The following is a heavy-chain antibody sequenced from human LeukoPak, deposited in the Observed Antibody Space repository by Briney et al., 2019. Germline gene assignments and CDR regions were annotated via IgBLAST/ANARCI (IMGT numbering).Heavy chain of an antibody. J-gene: IGHJ6*02. CDR3: ARATNFYYYYGMDV. CDR2: INPSSGAT. D-gene: IGHD1-26*01. CDR1: GYTFTSYY. Sequence: ASVKVSCKASGYTFTSYYIHWVRQAPGQGLEWMGIINPSSGATNYAQKFQGRVTMTRDTSTSTVYMELSSQRSEDTAVYYCARATNFYYYYGMDVWGQGTTVTVSS. V-gene: IGHV1-46*01.